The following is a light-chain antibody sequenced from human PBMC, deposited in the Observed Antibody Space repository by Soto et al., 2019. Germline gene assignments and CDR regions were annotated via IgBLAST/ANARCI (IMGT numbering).Light chain of an antibody. CDR3: QSYDNSLSGYV. CDR2: GNS. Sequence: QSVLTQPPSVSGAPGQRVTISCTGSSSNIGAGYDVHWYQQLPGTAPKLLIYGNSNRPSGVPDRFSGSKSGTSASLAITGLQAEDEADYYCQSYDNSLSGYVFGGGTKVTVL. CDR1: SSNIGAGYD. J-gene: IGLJ2*01. V-gene: IGLV1-40*01.